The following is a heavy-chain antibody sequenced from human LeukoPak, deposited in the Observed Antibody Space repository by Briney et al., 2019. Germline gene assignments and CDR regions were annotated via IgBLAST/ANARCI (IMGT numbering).Heavy chain of an antibody. CDR1: GYTFTSYD. Sequence: ASVKVSCKASGYTFTSYDINWVRQATGQGLEWMGWMNPNSGNTGYAQKFQGRVTMTRNTFISTAYMELSSLRSEDTAVYYCARALAYCSSTSCYFWFDPWGQGTLVTVSS. CDR3: ARALAYCSSTSCYFWFDP. V-gene: IGHV1-8*01. D-gene: IGHD2-2*01. CDR2: MNPNSGNT. J-gene: IGHJ5*02.